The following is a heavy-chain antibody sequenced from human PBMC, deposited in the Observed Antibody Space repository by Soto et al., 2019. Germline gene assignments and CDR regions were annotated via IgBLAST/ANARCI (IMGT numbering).Heavy chain of an antibody. CDR1: GYTFTSSG. CDR3: SLAASSGWLDFDY. Sequence: QVQLVQSGAEVKKPGASVKVSCKASGYTFTSSGISWVRQSPGQGLEGMGWISAYNGNTNYAHKLQGRVTMTTDTSTSTAYMELRSLRSDDTAVYYCSLAASSGWLDFDYWGQGTLVTVSS. J-gene: IGHJ4*02. D-gene: IGHD6-19*01. CDR2: ISAYNGNT. V-gene: IGHV1-18*01.